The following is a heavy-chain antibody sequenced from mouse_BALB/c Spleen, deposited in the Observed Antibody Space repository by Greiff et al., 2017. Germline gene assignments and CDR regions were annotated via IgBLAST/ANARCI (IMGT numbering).Heavy chain of an antibody. CDR1: GYSITSDYA. Sequence: DVKLQESGPGLVKPSQSLSLTCTVTGYSITSDYAWNWIRQFPGNKLEWMGYISYSGSTSYNPSLKSRISITRDTSKNQFFLQLNSVTTEDTATYYCARRAYYGLAWFAYWGQGTLVTVSA. V-gene: IGHV3-2*02. J-gene: IGHJ3*01. CDR3: ARRAYYGLAWFAY. CDR2: ISYSGST. D-gene: IGHD2-10*01.